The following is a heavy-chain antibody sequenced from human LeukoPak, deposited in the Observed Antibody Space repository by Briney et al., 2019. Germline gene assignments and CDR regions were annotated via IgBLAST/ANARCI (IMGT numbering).Heavy chain of an antibody. J-gene: IGHJ6*02. CDR3: ASSPIVVVPAALRYYYYGMDV. V-gene: IGHV3-9*01. D-gene: IGHD2-2*01. CDR2: ISWNSGSI. CDR1: GFTFDDYA. Sequence: GRSLRLSCAASGFTFDDYAMHWVRQAPGKGLEWVSGISWNSGSIGYADSVKGRFTISRDNSKNTLYLQMNSLRAEDTAVYYCASSPIVVVPAALRYYYYGMDVWGQGTTVTVSS.